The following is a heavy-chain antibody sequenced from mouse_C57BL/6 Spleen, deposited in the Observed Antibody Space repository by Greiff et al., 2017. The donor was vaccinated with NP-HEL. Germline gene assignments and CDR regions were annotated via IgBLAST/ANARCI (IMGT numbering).Heavy chain of an antibody. CDR3: ARSNYGSSLYAMDY. D-gene: IGHD1-1*01. J-gene: IGHJ4*01. CDR2: IYPGSGST. CDR1: GYTFTSYW. Sequence: QVQLQQPGAELVKPGASVKMSCKASGYTFTSYWITWVKQRPGQGLEWIGDIYPGSGSTNYNEKFKSKATLTVDTSSSTAYMQLSSLTSEDSAVYYCARSNYGSSLYAMDYWGQGTSVTVSS. V-gene: IGHV1-55*01.